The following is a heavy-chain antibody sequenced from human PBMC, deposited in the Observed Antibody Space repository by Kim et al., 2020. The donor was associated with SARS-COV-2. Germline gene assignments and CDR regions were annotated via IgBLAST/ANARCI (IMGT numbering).Heavy chain of an antibody. CDR1: GYTFTSYD. CDR3: ARDLITIFGVVSYDAFDI. Sequence: ASVKVSCKASGYTFTSYDINWVRQATGQGLEWMGWMNPNSGNTGYAQKFQGRVTMTRNTSISTAYMELSSLRSEDTAVYYCARDLITIFGVVSYDAFDIWGQGTMVPVSS. CDR2: MNPNSGNT. V-gene: IGHV1-8*01. J-gene: IGHJ3*02. D-gene: IGHD3-3*01.